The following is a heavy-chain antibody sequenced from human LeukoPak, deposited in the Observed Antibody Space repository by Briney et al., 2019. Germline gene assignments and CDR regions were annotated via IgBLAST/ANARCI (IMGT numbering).Heavy chain of an antibody. V-gene: IGHV4-38-2*02. CDR3: ARDQDYGSGSSDY. CDR2: IYHSGST. CDR1: GGSISSYY. Sequence: SETLSLTCTVSGGSISSYYWSWIRQPPGKGLEWIGSIYHSGSTYYNPSLKSRVTISVDTSKNQFSLKLSSVTAADTAVYYCARDQDYGSGSSDYWGQGTLVTVSS. J-gene: IGHJ4*02. D-gene: IGHD3-10*01.